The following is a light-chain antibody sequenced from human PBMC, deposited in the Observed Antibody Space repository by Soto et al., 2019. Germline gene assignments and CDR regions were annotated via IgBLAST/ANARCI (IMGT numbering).Light chain of an antibody. CDR1: QSISSW. J-gene: IGKJ1*01. CDR3: QQYNFYSWT. CDR2: RAS. Sequence: DIQMTQSPSTLSASVGDTVTITCRASQSISSWLAWYQQKPGKAPKVLIYRASKLESGVPSRLSGSGSGTEFTLTISSLQPEDFATYYCQQYNFYSWTFGQGTKVDI. V-gene: IGKV1-5*03.